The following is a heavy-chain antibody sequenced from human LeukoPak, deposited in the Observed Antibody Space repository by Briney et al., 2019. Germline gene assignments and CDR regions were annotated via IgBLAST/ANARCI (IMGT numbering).Heavy chain of an antibody. CDR2: IYHSGST. Sequence: PSETLSLTCAVSGGSISSGGYSWSWIRQPPGKGLEWIGYIYHSGSTYYNPSLKSRVTISVDRSKNQFSLKLSSVTAADTAVYYCARFEVWGSYRSGWFDPWGQGTLVTVSS. D-gene: IGHD3-16*02. V-gene: IGHV4-30-2*01. CDR1: GGSISSGGYS. CDR3: ARFEVWGSYRSGWFDP. J-gene: IGHJ5*02.